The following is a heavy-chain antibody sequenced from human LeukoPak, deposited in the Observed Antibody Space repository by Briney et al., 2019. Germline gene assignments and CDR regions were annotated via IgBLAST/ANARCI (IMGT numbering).Heavy chain of an antibody. CDR1: GGSISSSY. J-gene: IGHJ4*02. V-gene: IGHV4-59*08. Sequence: SETLSLTCTVAGGSISSSYWNWIRQPPGKGLEWIGNIYNSGSTNYNPSLKSRVTISVDTSKNQFSLKLSSVTAADTAVYYCARSYYYGSGSYYSVRWGQGTLVTVSS. D-gene: IGHD3-10*01. CDR3: ARSYYYGSGSYYSVR. CDR2: IYNSGST.